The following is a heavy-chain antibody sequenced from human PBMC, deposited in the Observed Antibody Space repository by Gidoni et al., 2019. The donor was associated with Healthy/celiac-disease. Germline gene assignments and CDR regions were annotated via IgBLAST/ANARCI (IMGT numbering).Heavy chain of an antibody. CDR3: ARGIVVVTAIPGTYYYYGMDV. Sequence: QVQLVQPGAVVKKPGASVKVSCKASGYTFTSYYMHWVRQAPGQGLEWMGITNPSGGSTSYAQKFQGRVTMTRDTSTSTVYMELSSLRSEDTAVYYCARGIVVVTAIPGTYYYYGMDVWGQGTTVTVSS. V-gene: IGHV1-46*03. J-gene: IGHJ6*02. D-gene: IGHD2-21*02. CDR1: GYTFTSYY. CDR2: TNPSGGST.